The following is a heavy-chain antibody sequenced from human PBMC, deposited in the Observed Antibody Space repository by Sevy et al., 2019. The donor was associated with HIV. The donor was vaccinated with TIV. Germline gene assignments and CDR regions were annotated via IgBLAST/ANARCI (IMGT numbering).Heavy chain of an antibody. CDR1: GFTFSRYD. J-gene: IGHJ3*02. V-gene: IGHV3-13*01. CDR3: ASGNGGNGPGPDDAFDI. Sequence: GGSLRLSCAASGFTFSRYDMHWVRQVTGKGLEWVAAIGTLHDTYYADAVQGRFTIFRESATKSLLLQMNSLRDGDTAVYYCASGNGGNGPGPDDAFDIWGQGTMVTVSS. CDR2: IGTLHDT. D-gene: IGHD3-10*01.